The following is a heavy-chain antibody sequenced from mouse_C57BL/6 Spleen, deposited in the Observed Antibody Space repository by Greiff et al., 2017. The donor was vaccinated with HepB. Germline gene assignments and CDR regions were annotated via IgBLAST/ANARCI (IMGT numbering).Heavy chain of an antibody. J-gene: IGHJ2*01. D-gene: IGHD1-1*01. Sequence: EVKLMESGPELVKPGASVKISCKASGYSFTDYNMNWVKQSNGKSLEWIGVIHPNYGTTSYNQKFKGKATLTVAHSSRPAYLQINSLTSEDSAVYYCARGFITTVVATYYFDYWGQGTTLTVSS. CDR3: ARGFITTVVATYYFDY. CDR2: IHPNYGTT. V-gene: IGHV1-39*01. CDR1: GYSFTDYN.